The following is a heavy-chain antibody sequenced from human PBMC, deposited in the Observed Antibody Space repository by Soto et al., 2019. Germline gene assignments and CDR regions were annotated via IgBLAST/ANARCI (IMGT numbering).Heavy chain of an antibody. J-gene: IGHJ6*04. CDR3: GSDLGAYGGTDSHPLAV. CDR1: GGSISRYY. V-gene: IGHV4-59*01. CDR2: MYNTGST. D-gene: IGHD2-8*02. Sequence: SETLSLTCTVSGGSISRYYWSWIRQPPGKGLEWIGYMYNTGSTVYNPPFKSRVAISLDTSKNQFSLKLNSVTAADTAVYYCGSDLGAYGGTDSHPLAVGGKGTRVPFPS.